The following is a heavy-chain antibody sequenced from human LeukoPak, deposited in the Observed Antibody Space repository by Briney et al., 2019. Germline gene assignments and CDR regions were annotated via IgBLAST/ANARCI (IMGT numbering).Heavy chain of an antibody. D-gene: IGHD3-22*01. V-gene: IGHV4-34*01. J-gene: IGHJ4*02. CDR3: ASYYDSSGYYVDY. Sequence: RASETLSLTCAVYGGSFSGYYWSWIRQPPGKGLEWIGEINHSGSTNYNPSLKSRVTISVDTSKNQFSLKLSSVTAADTAVYYCASYYDSSGYYVDYWGQGTLVTVSS. CDR1: GGSFSGYY. CDR2: INHSGST.